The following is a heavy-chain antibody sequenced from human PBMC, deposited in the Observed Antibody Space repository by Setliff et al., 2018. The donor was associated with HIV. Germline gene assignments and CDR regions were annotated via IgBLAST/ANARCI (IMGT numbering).Heavy chain of an antibody. V-gene: IGHV4-39*07. Sequence: SETLSLTCTVSGGSIKSSSYYWGWIRQPPGKGLEWIGSIYYSGNTCYNPSLKSRVTISVDTSRNQFSLRLSSVTAADTAIYYCARVPTSSWYVTTQRTKEYFHHWGQGTLVTVSS. CDR1: GGSIKSSSYY. CDR2: IYYSGNT. J-gene: IGHJ1*01. D-gene: IGHD6-13*01. CDR3: ARVPTSSWYVTTQRTKEYFHH.